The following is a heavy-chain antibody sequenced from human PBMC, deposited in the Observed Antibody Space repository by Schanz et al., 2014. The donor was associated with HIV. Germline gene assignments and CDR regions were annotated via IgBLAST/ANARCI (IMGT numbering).Heavy chain of an antibody. CDR2: ISYDGSNK. J-gene: IGHJ4*02. CDR3: AQEEVPNDC. V-gene: IGHV3-30-3*01. Sequence: MQLLESGGGVVQPGRSLRLSCAASGFTFSSYAMHWVRQAPGKGLEWVAVISYDGSNKYYADSVRGRFTISRDNSKNTVYLHMSSLRVEDTAVYYCAQEEVPNDCWGQGTLVTVSS. CDR1: GFTFSSYA.